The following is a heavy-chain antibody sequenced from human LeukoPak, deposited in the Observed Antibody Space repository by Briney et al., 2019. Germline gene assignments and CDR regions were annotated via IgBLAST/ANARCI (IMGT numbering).Heavy chain of an antibody. CDR3: ARDRITMVRGPGGTYYFDY. J-gene: IGHJ4*02. D-gene: IGHD3-10*01. CDR2: INHSGST. Sequence: PSETLSLTCAVYGGSFSGYYWSWIRQPPGKGLEWIGEINHSGSTNYNPSLKSRVTISVDTSKNQFSLKLSSVTAADTAVYYCARDRITMVRGPGGTYYFDYWGQGTLVTVSS. V-gene: IGHV4-34*01. CDR1: GGSFSGYY.